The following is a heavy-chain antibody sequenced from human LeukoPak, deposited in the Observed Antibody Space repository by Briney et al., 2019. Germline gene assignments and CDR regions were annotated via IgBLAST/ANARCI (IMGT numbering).Heavy chain of an antibody. Sequence: GGSLRLSCAASGFTFDDYGMSWVRQAPGKGLEWVSGIDWNGGSTAYADSVKGRFTISRDNAKNSLYLQMNTLRAEDTALYYWVRGDIAAPSEYWGQGTLVTVSS. CDR1: GFTFDDYG. CDR3: VRGDIAAPSEY. D-gene: IGHD6-13*01. V-gene: IGHV3-20*04. CDR2: IDWNGGST. J-gene: IGHJ4*02.